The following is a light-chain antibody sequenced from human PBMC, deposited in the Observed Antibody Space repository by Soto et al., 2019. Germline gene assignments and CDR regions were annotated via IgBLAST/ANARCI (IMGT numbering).Light chain of an antibody. V-gene: IGKV3-20*01. CDR3: QQYGISPIT. CDR1: QRISNSY. Sequence: ENGLTQSPGSLSLSPGERATLSCRASQRISNSYLAWYQHKPGQAPRLLIYGTSSRASGIPDRFSGSGSGTDFTLTISRLEPEDFAVYYCQQYGISPITFGQGTRLEIK. J-gene: IGKJ5*01. CDR2: GTS.